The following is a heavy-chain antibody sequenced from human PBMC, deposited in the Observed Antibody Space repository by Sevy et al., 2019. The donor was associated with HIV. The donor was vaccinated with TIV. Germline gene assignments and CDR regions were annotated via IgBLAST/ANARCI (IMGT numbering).Heavy chain of an antibody. CDR2: ISWDGGST. D-gene: IGHD1-26*01. J-gene: IGHJ4*02. Sequence: GGSLRLSCAASGFTFDDYTMYWVRQAPGMGLEWVSLISWDGGSTYYADSVKGRFTISRDNSKNSLYLQMNSLRTEDTALYYCAKELVLGATYGVGFDYWGQRTLVTVSS. CDR1: GFTFDDYT. CDR3: AKELVLGATYGVGFDY. V-gene: IGHV3-43*01.